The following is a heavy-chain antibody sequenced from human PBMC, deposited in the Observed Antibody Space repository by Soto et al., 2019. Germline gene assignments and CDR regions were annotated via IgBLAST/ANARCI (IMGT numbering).Heavy chain of an antibody. D-gene: IGHD3-10*01. V-gene: IGHV3-66*01. CDR1: GFTVSSNY. CDR2: IYSGGST. Sequence: EVQLVESGGGLVQPGGSLRLSCAASGFTVSSNYMSWVRQAPGKGLEWVSVIYSGGSTYYADSVKGRFTISRDNSKNTLXXKMNSLRAEDTAVYYCARDFTYGSGSYLYHYGMDVWGQGTTVTVSS. J-gene: IGHJ6*02. CDR3: ARDFTYGSGSYLYHYGMDV.